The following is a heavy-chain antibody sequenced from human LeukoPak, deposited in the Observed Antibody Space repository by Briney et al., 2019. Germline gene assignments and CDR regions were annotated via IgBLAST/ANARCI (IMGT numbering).Heavy chain of an antibody. D-gene: IGHD4-23*01. J-gene: IGHJ5*02. CDR2: INPSGGST. CDR1: GYTFTSYS. V-gene: IGHV1-46*01. CDR3: ARDLRDDYGGNSGSNWFDP. Sequence: ASVKVSCKSSGYTFTSYSMHWVRQAPGQGLEWMGIINPSGGSTSYAQKFQGRVTMTRDMSTSTVYMELSSLRSEDTAVYYCARDLRDDYGGNSGSNWFDPWGQGTLVTVSS.